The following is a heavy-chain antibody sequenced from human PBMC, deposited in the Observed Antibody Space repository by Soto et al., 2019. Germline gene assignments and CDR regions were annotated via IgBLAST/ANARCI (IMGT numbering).Heavy chain of an antibody. CDR3: ARVGTDYGSGSPYYSDY. V-gene: IGHV3-23*01. CDR1: RFTFSSYA. D-gene: IGHD3-10*01. CDR2: ISGGGNDA. Sequence: PGGSLRLSCAASRFTFSSYAMSWVRQAPGKGLEWVSSISGGGNDAYYADSVKGRFTISRDNSQNTLYLQMSSLRADDTAVYYCARVGTDYGSGSPYYSDYWGQGTLVTVSS. J-gene: IGHJ4*02.